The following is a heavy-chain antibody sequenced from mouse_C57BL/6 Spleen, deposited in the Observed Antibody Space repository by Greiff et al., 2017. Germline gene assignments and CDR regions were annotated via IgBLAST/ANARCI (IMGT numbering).Heavy chain of an antibody. CDR3: AREDYSNYGLYFDV. J-gene: IGHJ1*03. Sequence: VQLQQSGPELVKPGASVKISCKASGYAFSSSWMNWVKQRPGKGLEWIGRIYPGDGDTNYNGKFKGKATLTADKSSSTAYMQLSSLTSEDSAVYFCAREDYSNYGLYFDVWGTGTTVTVSS. V-gene: IGHV1-82*01. CDR1: GYAFSSSW. CDR2: IYPGDGDT. D-gene: IGHD2-5*01.